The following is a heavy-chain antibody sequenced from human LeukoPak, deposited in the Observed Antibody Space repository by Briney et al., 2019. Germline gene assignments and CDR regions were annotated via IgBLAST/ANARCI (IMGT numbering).Heavy chain of an antibody. CDR1: GGSISSGSYY. CDR3: ARDGGDPYCSSTSCYMGLDY. J-gene: IGHJ4*02. CDR2: IYTSGST. V-gene: IGHV4-61*02. Sequence: SQTLSLTCTVSGGSISSGSYYWSWIRQPAGKGLEWIGRIYTSGSTNYNPSLKSRVTISVDTSKNQFSLKLSSVTAADTAVYYCARDGGDPYCSSTSCYMGLDYWGQGTLVTVSS. D-gene: IGHD2-2*02.